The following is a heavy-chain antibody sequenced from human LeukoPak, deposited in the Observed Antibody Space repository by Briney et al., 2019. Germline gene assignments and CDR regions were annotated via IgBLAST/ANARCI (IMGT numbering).Heavy chain of an antibody. Sequence: GGSLRLSCAASGFTFSSYWMHWVRQAPGKGLVWVSRINSDGSSTSYADSVKGRFTISRDNAKNTLYLQMNSLRAEDTAVYYCARDGRGYYDSSGYYQTRVYFDYWGQGTLVTVSS. D-gene: IGHD3-22*01. CDR1: GFTFSSYW. J-gene: IGHJ4*02. CDR3: ARDGRGYYDSSGYYQTRVYFDY. CDR2: INSDGSST. V-gene: IGHV3-74*01.